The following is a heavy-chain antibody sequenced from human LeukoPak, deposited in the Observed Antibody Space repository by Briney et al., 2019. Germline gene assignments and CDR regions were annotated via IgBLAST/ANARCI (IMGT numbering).Heavy chain of an antibody. Sequence: ASVKVSCKASGYTFTSHTIHWVRQAPGQRLEWMGRIIPIFGIANYAQKFQGRVTITADKSTSTAYMELSSLRSEDTAVYYCARDRDYGGILYFDYWGQGTLVTVSS. CDR1: GYTFTSHT. CDR2: IIPIFGIA. CDR3: ARDRDYGGILYFDY. D-gene: IGHD4-23*01. V-gene: IGHV1-69*04. J-gene: IGHJ4*02.